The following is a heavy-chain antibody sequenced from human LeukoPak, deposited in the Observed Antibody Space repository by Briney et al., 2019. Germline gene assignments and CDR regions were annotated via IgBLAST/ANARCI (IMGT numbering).Heavy chain of an antibody. V-gene: IGHV3-20*01. CDR2: INWNGGST. CDR1: GFTFDDYG. J-gene: IGHJ4*02. D-gene: IGHD3-10*01. CDR3: VLTSGSGSYRGYLNY. Sequence: PGGSLRLSCVASGFTFDDYGIGWVRQAPGKGLEWVSGINWNGGSTDYADSAKGRFTISRDNAKNSVYLQMSSLRVEDTALYHCVLTSGSGSYRGYLNYWGQGTLVTVSS.